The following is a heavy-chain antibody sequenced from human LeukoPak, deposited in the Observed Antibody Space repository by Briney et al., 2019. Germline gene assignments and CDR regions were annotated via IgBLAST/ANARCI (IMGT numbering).Heavy chain of an antibody. CDR2: IDHSGST. CDR1: DGSFGAHY. J-gene: IGHJ5*02. V-gene: IGHV4-34*01. CDR3: ARDVPADWFDP. Sequence: SETLSLTCAVYDGSFGAHYWSWIRQPPGKGLEWIGEIDHSGSTNYNPSLKSRVTISVATSKNQFSLKLNSVTAADTAVYYCARDVPADWFDPWGQGTLVTVSS. D-gene: IGHD6-25*01.